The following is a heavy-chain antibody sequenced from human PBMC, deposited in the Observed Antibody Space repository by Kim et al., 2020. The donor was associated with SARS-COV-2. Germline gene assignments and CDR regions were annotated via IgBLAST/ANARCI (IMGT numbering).Heavy chain of an antibody. Sequence: GGSLRLSCAASGFTFSSYAMHWVRQAPGKGLEWVAVISYDGSNKYYADSVKGRFTISRDNSKNTLYLQMNSLRAEDTAVYYCARGIVVVTAEDWFDPWG. CDR2: ISYDGSNK. V-gene: IGHV3-30*04. D-gene: IGHD2-21*02. CDR1: GFTFSSYA. CDR3: ARGIVVVTAEDWFDP. J-gene: IGHJ5*02.